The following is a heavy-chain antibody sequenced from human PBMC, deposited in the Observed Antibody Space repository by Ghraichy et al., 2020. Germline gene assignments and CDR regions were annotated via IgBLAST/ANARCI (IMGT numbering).Heavy chain of an antibody. V-gene: IGHV1-18*01. Sequence: ASVKVSCRASGFTFTNYGISWVRQAPGQGLEWMGWVTSYNGNKNNAHSLQGRVTLTASGDTAYMELNSLTSDDTAVYYCARVQCESGTCYDYYYGMDVWGQGTTVTVSS. J-gene: IGHJ6*02. CDR3: ARVQCESGTCYDYYYGMDV. D-gene: IGHD6-25*01. CDR2: VTSYNGNK. CDR1: GFTFTNYG.